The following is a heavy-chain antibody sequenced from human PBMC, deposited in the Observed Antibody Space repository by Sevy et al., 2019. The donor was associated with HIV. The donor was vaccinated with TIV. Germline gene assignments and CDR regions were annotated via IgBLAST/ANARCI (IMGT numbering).Heavy chain of an antibody. CDR2: IDYTGGT. CDR3: ASKRGYNDGPFDY. CDR1: GGSFTSSDSY. D-gene: IGHD5-12*01. V-gene: IGHV4-30-4*01. J-gene: IGHJ4*02. Sequence: SETLSLTCTVSGGSFTSSDSYWSWIRQPPGEGREWIGYIDYTGGTYYNPFLKSRVAMSMDTYEKQFSLKVSFLTAADTAVDYCASKRGYNDGPFDYWGQGTLVTVSS.